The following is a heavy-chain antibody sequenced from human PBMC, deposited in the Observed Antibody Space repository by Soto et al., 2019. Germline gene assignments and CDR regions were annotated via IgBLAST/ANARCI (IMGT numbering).Heavy chain of an antibody. D-gene: IGHD4-4*01. J-gene: IGHJ4*02. V-gene: IGHV3-73*01. Sequence: EVQLVESGGGLVQPGGSLKLSCAASGFTFSGSAMHWVRQASGKVLEWVGRIRSKVNSYATAYAASVKGRFTISRDDSKNTAYLQMNSLKTEDTAVYYCTRWDRNYDFDYWGQGTLVTVSS. CDR1: GFTFSGSA. CDR3: TRWDRNYDFDY. CDR2: IRSKVNSYAT.